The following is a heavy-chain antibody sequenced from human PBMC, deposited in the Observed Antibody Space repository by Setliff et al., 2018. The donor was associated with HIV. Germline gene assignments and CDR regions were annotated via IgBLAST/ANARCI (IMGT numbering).Heavy chain of an antibody. CDR2: VDPDDGDT. V-gene: IGHV1-69-2*01. Sequence: GASVKVSCKSSGYTFRDYYIHWVQQAPGKGLEWVGRVDPDDGDTRLAEKFQGRVTITADTSTAYLDLSSLRSEDTAVHFCATALPLATTGWSPRYYFDYWGQGTPVTVSS. J-gene: IGHJ4*02. CDR3: ATALPLATTGWSPRYYFDY. D-gene: IGHD3-3*01. CDR1: GYTFRDYY.